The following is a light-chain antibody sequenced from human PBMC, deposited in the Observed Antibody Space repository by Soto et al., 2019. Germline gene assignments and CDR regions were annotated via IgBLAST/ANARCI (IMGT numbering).Light chain of an antibody. V-gene: IGKV3-15*01. CDR2: GAS. Sequence: EIVMTQSPATLSVSPGERATLSCRASQSVSSNLAWYQQKPGQAPRLLIYGASTRATGIPARFSGSGPGTDFTLTISSLQSEDFAVYYCQQYSNWPPWTFGQGTKVEIK. CDR1: QSVSSN. CDR3: QQYSNWPPWT. J-gene: IGKJ1*01.